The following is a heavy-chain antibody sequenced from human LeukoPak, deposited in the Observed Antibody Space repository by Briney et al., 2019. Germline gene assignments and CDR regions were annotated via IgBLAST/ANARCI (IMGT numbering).Heavy chain of an antibody. CDR1: GGSFSGYY. Sequence: SETLSLTCAVYGGSFSGYYWSWLRQPPGKGLEWLGEINHSGSTNYNPSLKSRVTISVDTSKNQFSLKLSSVTAADTAVYYCARGSNSGYARRYNWFDPWGQGTLVTVSS. CDR2: INHSGST. D-gene: IGHD5-12*01. V-gene: IGHV4-34*01. J-gene: IGHJ5*02. CDR3: ARGSNSGYARRYNWFDP.